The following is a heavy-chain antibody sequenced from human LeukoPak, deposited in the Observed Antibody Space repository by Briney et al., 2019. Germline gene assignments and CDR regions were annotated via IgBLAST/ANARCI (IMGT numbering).Heavy chain of an antibody. CDR1: GFTFSSYS. D-gene: IGHD3-22*01. Sequence: PGGSLRLSCAASGFTFSSYSMNWVRQAPGKGLVWVSYISGSSSTIYYADSVKGRFTISRDNSKNTLYLQMNSLRAEDTAVYYCAKGDSGYYTFFDYWGQGTLVTVSS. CDR3: AKGDSGYYTFFDY. J-gene: IGHJ4*02. V-gene: IGHV3-48*01. CDR2: ISGSSSTI.